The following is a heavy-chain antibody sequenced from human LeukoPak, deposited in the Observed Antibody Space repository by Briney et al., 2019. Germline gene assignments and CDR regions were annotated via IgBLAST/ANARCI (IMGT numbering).Heavy chain of an antibody. CDR3: ARDKIVGATKFDY. V-gene: IGHV3-7*01. D-gene: IGHD1-26*01. J-gene: IGHJ4*02. Sequence: GGSLRLSCAASGFTLSDYWMSWVRQAPGKRLEWVANIKQDESEKYYVESVKGRFTISRDNARNSLYLHMNSLRAEDTALYYCARDKIVGATKFDYWGQGTQVTVSS. CDR1: GFTLSDYW. CDR2: IKQDESEK.